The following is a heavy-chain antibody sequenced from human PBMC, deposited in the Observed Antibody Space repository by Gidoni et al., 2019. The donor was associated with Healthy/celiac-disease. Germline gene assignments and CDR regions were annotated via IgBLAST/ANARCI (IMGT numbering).Heavy chain of an antibody. CDR1: GFTFSTYA. J-gene: IGHJ6*02. Sequence: EVQLLESGGGLVQPGGSLRLSCAASGFTFSTYAMSWVRQAPGKGLEWVSTISGSGGNTYYVDSVKGRLTISRDNSKNTLYLQMNSLRAEDTAVYYCAKDTYDMDVWGQGTTVTVSS. CDR2: ISGSGGNT. CDR3: AKDTYDMDV. V-gene: IGHV3-23*01.